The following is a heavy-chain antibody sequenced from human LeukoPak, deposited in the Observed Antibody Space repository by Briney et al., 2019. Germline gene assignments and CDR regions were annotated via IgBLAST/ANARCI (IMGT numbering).Heavy chain of an antibody. Sequence: KAGGSLRISCTTSGFNFCDFALSWFCPAPGKGLEWGGFIRSKTYGGTTQYAASVKGRFIISRDDSKNIAHLQMNSLQIEDTAVYYCTRGGPPWYFDYWGQGTLVTVSS. CDR2: IRSKTYGGTT. D-gene: IGHD1-20*01. J-gene: IGHJ4*02. CDR1: GFNFCDFA. V-gene: IGHV3-49*05. CDR3: TRGGPPWYFDY.